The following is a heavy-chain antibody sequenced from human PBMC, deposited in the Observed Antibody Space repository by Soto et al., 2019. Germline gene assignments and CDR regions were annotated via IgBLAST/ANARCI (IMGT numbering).Heavy chain of an antibody. J-gene: IGHJ6*02. V-gene: IGHV1-69*13. CDR3: AGRIAAAGYYYYGMDV. Sequence: GASVKVSCKASGGTFSSYAISWVRQAPGQGLEWMGGIIPIFGTANYAQKFQGRFTITADESTSTAYMELSSLRSEDTAVYYCAGRIAAAGYYYYGMDVWGQGTTVTVSS. CDR1: GGTFSSYA. CDR2: IIPIFGTA. D-gene: IGHD6-13*01.